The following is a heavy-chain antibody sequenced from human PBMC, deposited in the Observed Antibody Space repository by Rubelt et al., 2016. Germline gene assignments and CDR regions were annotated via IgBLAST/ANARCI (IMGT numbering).Heavy chain of an antibody. V-gene: IGHV1-2*02. CDR3: ARSSGDAFDI. Sequence: QVQLVQSGAEVKKPGASVKVSCKASGYTFTGYYMHWVRQAPGQGLEWMGWINPNSGGTNYAQKFQGRGTWARDRYISTAYMERSRLGSDDTAVYYCARSSGDAFDIWGQGTMVTVSS. J-gene: IGHJ3*02. D-gene: IGHD2-15*01. CDR1: GYTFTGYY. CDR2: INPNSGGT.